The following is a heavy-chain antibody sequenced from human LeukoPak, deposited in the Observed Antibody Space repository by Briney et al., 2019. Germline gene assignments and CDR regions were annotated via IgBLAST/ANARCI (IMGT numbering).Heavy chain of an antibody. J-gene: IGHJ5*02. Sequence: GGSLRLSCAASGFTFSSYAMNWVRQAPGKGLEWVSYISSSGSTIYYADSVKGRFTISRDNSKNTLYLQMNSLRAEDTAVYYCAKDRSLVAGTGWFDPWGQGTLVTVSS. V-gene: IGHV3-48*01. CDR2: ISSSGSTI. CDR3: AKDRSLVAGTGWFDP. D-gene: IGHD6-19*01. CDR1: GFTFSSYA.